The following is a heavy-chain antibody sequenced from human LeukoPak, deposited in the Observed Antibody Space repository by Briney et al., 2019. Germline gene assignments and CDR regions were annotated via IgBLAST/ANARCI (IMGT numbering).Heavy chain of an antibody. Sequence: ASVKVSCKASGYTFTDFYIHWVRQAPGQGLEWMGWLNPNSGGANYEQQFQGSVTMTRDTSTSTAYMELSRLRSDDTAVYYCARGGMSVSPNPYYFDYWGQGTLLTVSS. D-gene: IGHD5/OR15-5a*01. CDR2: LNPNSGGA. CDR3: ARGGMSVSPNPYYFDY. CDR1: GYTFTDFY. V-gene: IGHV1-2*02. J-gene: IGHJ4*02.